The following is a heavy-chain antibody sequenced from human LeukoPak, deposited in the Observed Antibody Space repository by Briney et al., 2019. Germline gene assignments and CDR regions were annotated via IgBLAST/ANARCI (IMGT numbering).Heavy chain of an antibody. CDR3: ASGLLRFLEWLLYDNWFDP. D-gene: IGHD3-3*01. J-gene: IGHJ5*02. CDR2: SNAGNGNT. V-gene: IGHV1-3*02. CDR1: GYTFTSYA. Sequence: ASVKVSCKASGYTFTSYAMHWVRQAPGQGLEWMGWSNAGNGNTKYSQEFQGRVTITRDTSASTAYMELSSLRSEDMAVYYCASGLLRFLEWLLYDNWFDPWGQGTLVTVSS.